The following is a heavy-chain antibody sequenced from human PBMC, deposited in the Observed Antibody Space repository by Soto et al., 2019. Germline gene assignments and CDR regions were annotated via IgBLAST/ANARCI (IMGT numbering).Heavy chain of an antibody. V-gene: IGHV1-46*02. CDR2: INPDGGGT. J-gene: IGHJ4*02. D-gene: IGHD2-21*02. Sequence: QVQLVQSGAEVKKPGASVKVSCKASGYTFDSYYIHCVRQAPGQRLEWMGLINPDGGGTSYAQNLRGRVTMTRDTSTSTVYMELSSLRSEDTAMYYCARDPYCGGDCYHFDFWGQGTLVTVSS. CDR3: ARDPYCGGDCYHFDF. CDR1: GYTFDSYY.